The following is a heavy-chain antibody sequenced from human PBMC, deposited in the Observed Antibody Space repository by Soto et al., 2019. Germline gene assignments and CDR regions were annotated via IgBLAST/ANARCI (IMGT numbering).Heavy chain of an antibody. CDR1: GGTFSRYA. V-gene: IGHV1-69*01. CDR3: AGSYKYGSGTFDAFDI. J-gene: IGHJ3*02. Sequence: QVQLVQSGTEGKKPGSSVKVSCKASGGTFSRYAISWVRQAPGQGLEWMGGVIPIFGTTNYAKRFQGRVSITADESTSTTYMELSSLRSEDTAVYYGAGSYKYGSGTFDAFDIWGQGTLVTVSS. CDR2: VIPIFGTT. D-gene: IGHD3-10*01.